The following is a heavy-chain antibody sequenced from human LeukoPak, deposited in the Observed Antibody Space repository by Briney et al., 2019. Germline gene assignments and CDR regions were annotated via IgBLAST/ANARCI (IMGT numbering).Heavy chain of an antibody. CDR1: GFTFSSDE. D-gene: IGHD4-11*01. J-gene: IGHJ6*02. V-gene: IGHV3-48*03. CDR2: ISSRGSTI. Sequence: GGSLRLSCAASGFTFSSDEMNWVRQAPGKGLEWVSYISSRGSTIYYADSVKGRFTISRDNAKNSLYLQMNSLRAEDTAVYYCAREGSNGGYYYYGMDVWGQGTTVTVSS. CDR3: AREGSNGGYYYYGMDV.